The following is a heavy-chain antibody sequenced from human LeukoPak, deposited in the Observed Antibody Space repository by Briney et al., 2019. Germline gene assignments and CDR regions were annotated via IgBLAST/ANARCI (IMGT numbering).Heavy chain of an antibody. J-gene: IGHJ4*02. CDR3: ARVMRTMIVVANGPIDY. CDR2: INHSGST. Sequence: PSETLSLTCAVYGGSFSGYYWSWIRQPPGKGLEWIGEINHSGSTNYNPSLKSRVTISVDTSKNQFSLKLSSVTAADTAVYYCARVMRTMIVVANGPIDYWGQGTLVTVSS. CDR1: GGSFSGYY. V-gene: IGHV4-34*01. D-gene: IGHD3-22*01.